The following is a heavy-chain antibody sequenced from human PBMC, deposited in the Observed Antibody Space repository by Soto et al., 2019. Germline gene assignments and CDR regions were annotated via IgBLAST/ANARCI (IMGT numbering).Heavy chain of an antibody. V-gene: IGHV4-39*01. CDR2: IYNSGST. CDR1: GDSISSSNYY. D-gene: IGHD3-22*01. J-gene: IGHJ5*02. CDR3: ARHDLRHYDRSTFDP. Sequence: LQLQESGPGLVKPSETLSLTCSVSGDSISSSNYYWGWIRQSPGKGLECIGSIYNSGSTYYNPSVQSRVTLSVDTSKNQFSLQLSSVTAADTAVYYCARHDLRHYDRSTFDPWGRGTLVTVSS.